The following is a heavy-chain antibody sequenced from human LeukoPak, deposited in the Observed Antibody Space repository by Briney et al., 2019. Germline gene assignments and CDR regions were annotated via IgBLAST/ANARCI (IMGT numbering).Heavy chain of an antibody. CDR2: FYTSGSP. CDR3: ARSEGSYFDS. Sequence: PSETLSLTCTVSGGSISSYYWSWIRQPAGKGLEWIGRFYTSGSPNYNPYLKSRVTMSVDTSKNQFSLKVSSVTAAGTAVYYCARSEGSYFDSWGQGTLVTVSS. CDR1: GGSISSYY. J-gene: IGHJ4*02. V-gene: IGHV4-4*07.